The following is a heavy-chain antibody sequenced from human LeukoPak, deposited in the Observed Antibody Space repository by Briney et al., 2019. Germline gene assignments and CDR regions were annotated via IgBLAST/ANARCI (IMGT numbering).Heavy chain of an antibody. J-gene: IGHJ5*02. CDR3: ARVVLSRSSWYDIHGGGWFDP. V-gene: IGHV1-2*02. CDR1: GYTFTGYY. Sequence: ASVKVSCKASGYTFTGYYMHWVRQAPGQGLEWMGWINPNSGGTNYAQKFQGRVTMTRDTSISTAYMELSSLRAEDTAVYYCARVVLSRSSWYDIHGGGWFDPWGQGTLVTVSS. CDR2: INPNSGGT. D-gene: IGHD6-13*01.